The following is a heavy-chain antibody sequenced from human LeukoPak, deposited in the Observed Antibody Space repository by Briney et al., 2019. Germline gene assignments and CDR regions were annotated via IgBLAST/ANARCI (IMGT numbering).Heavy chain of an antibody. V-gene: IGHV4-31*03. Sequence: KASETLSLTCTVSGGSISSGGYYWSWIRQHPGKGLEWIGYIYYSGSTYYNPSLKSRVTISVDTSKNQFSLKLSSVTAADTAVYYCARGRDSSGYPIPFFDYWGQGTLVTVSS. CDR2: IYYSGST. CDR1: GGSISSGGYY. CDR3: ARGRDSSGYPIPFFDY. J-gene: IGHJ4*02. D-gene: IGHD3-22*01.